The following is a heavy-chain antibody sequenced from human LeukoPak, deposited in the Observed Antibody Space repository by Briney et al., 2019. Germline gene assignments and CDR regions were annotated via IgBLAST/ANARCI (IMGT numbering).Heavy chain of an antibody. J-gene: IGHJ4*02. CDR3: ARDEWGYCSSTSCSGTIDY. Sequence: PGGSLRLSCAASGFTFSSYSMNWVRQAPGKGLEWVSSISSSSSYIYYADSVKGRFTISRDNAKNSLYLQMNSLRAEDTAVYYCARDEWGYCSSTSCSGTIDYWGQGTLVTVSS. V-gene: IGHV3-21*01. D-gene: IGHD2-2*01. CDR1: GFTFSSYS. CDR2: ISSSSSYI.